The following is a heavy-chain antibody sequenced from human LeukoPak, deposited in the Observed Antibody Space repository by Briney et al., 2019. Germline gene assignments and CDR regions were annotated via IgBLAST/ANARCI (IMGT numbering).Heavy chain of an antibody. J-gene: IGHJ4*02. D-gene: IGHD6-13*01. CDR3: ARELGGIAAAGSSDY. CDR1: GFTVSSNY. V-gene: IGHV3-66*01. Sequence: PGGSLRLSCAASGFTVSSNYMSWVRQAPGKGLEWVSVIYSSGSTYYADSVKGRFTISRDNSKNTLYLQMNSLRAEDTAVYYCARELGGIAAAGSSDYWGQGTLVTVSS. CDR2: IYSSGST.